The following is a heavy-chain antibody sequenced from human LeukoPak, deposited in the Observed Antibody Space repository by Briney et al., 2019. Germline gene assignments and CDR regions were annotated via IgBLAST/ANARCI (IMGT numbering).Heavy chain of an antibody. D-gene: IGHD6-19*01. CDR1: GGSLSRLY. CDR2: IYYSGST. Sequence: SGTPSPTCTVSGGSLSRLYWGWVRPPPREGLGGIGYIYYSGSTNYNPSLKSRVTMSVDTSKNQFSLRLNSVTPADTAVYYCARHPRTMGGTYDYWGQGTQVTVSS. V-gene: IGHV4-59*01. CDR3: ARHPRTMGGTYDY. J-gene: IGHJ4*02.